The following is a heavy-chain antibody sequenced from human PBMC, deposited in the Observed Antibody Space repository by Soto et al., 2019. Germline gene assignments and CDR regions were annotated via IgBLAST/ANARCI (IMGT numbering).Heavy chain of an antibody. CDR1: GGTFSSYA. D-gene: IGHD1-26*01. V-gene: IGHV1-69*13. CDR3: ARDQVVGATIGGYYYYYGMDV. Sequence: SVKVSCKASGGTFSSYAISWVRQAPGQGLEWMGGIIPIFGTANYAQKFQGRVTITADESTSTAYMELSSLRSEDTAVYYCARDQVVGATIGGYYYYYGMDVWGQGTTVTVSS. J-gene: IGHJ6*02. CDR2: IIPIFGTA.